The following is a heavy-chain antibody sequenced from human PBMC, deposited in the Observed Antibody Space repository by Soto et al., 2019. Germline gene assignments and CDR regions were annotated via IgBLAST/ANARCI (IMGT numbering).Heavy chain of an antibody. D-gene: IGHD2-2*01. V-gene: IGHV1-69*02. CDR1: GGTFSSYT. Sequence: QVQLVQSGAEVKKPGSSVKVSCKASGGTFSSYTISWVRQAPGQGLEWMGRIIPILGIANYAQKFQGRVTITEDKSPSTAYMELSSLRSEDTAVYYCARHPLVVLPAPMPQGHVWCQGTTVTVSS. CDR2: IIPILGIA. CDR3: ARHPLVVLPAPMPQGHV. J-gene: IGHJ6*02.